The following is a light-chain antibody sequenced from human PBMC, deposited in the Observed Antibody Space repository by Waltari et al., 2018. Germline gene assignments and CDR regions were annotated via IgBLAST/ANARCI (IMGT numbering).Light chain of an antibody. CDR2: HES. V-gene: IGKV3-20*01. J-gene: IGKJ1*01. CDR3: QHYVRLPAT. CDR1: QSVSKY. Sequence: EIVLTQSPGTLSLSPGERVTLSCRASQSVSKYLAWYQQRPGQAPRLLLYHESTRATGIPDRFSGSGSGTDFSLTISRLEPEDFAVYYCQHYVRLPATFGQGTRVEIK.